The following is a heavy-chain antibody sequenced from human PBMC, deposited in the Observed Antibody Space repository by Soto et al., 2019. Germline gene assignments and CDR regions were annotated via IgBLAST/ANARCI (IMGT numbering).Heavy chain of an antibody. Sequence: QVQLVQSGAEVKKPGASVKVSCKASGYTFTSYGISWVRQAPGQGLEWMGWISAYNGNTNYAQKLQGRVTMTIDTSTSTAYMELRSLRSDDTAVYYCARVGFWYNWNVTPLRWFDPWGQGTLVTVSS. V-gene: IGHV1-18*01. J-gene: IGHJ5*02. CDR1: GYTFTSYG. CDR2: ISAYNGNT. CDR3: ARVGFWYNWNVTPLRWFDP. D-gene: IGHD1-1*01.